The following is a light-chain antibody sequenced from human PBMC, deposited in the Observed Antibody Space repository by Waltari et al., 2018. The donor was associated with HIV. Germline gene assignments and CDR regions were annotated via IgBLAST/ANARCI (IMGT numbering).Light chain of an antibody. CDR1: QSVLYSSNNENY. CDR2: WAS. CDR3: QQNYNTPLT. Sequence: DIVMTQSPDSLAVSLGERATIHCKSSQSVLYSSNNENYLAWYQQKPGQPPKLLIYWASVRESGVPDRFSGSGSGTDFTLTISSLQAEDVAVYYCQQNYNTPLTFGGGTKVEIK. J-gene: IGKJ4*01. V-gene: IGKV4-1*01.